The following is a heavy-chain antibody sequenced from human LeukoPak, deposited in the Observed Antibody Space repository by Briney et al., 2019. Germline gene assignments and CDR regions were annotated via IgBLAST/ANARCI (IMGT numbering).Heavy chain of an antibody. CDR3: AKDTVTMLRGVFDP. CDR2: IRSKANSYAT. J-gene: IGHJ5*02. V-gene: IGHV3-73*01. D-gene: IGHD3-10*01. Sequence: PGGSLRLSCAASGFTFSGSAMHWVRQASGKGLEWVGRIRSKANSYATAYAASVKGRFTISRDDSKNTAYLQMNSLKTEDTAVYYCAKDTVTMLRGVFDPWGQGTLVTVSS. CDR1: GFTFSGSA.